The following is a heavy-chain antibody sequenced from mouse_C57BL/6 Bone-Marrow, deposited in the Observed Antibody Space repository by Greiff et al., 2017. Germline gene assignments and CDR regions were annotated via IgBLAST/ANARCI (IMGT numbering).Heavy chain of an antibody. CDR2: IFPGSGST. Sequence: QVQLKQSGPELVKPGASVKISCKASGYTFTDYYINWVKQRPGQGLEWIGWIFPGSGSTYYNEKFKGKATLTVDKSSSTAYMLLSDLTSEDSAVYFCAREGYGSSYQFAYWGRGTLITVSA. CDR1: GYTFTDYY. J-gene: IGHJ3*01. V-gene: IGHV1-75*01. D-gene: IGHD1-1*01. CDR3: AREGYGSSYQFAY.